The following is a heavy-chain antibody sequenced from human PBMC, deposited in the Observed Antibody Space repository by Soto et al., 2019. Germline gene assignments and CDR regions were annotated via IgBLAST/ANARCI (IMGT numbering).Heavy chain of an antibody. D-gene: IGHD3-16*01. V-gene: IGHV3-23*01. CDR2: IGGSGKFT. CDR3: AKHLLGDGAEYFED. Sequence: EVQLLESGGGLAQPGGVLKLFLSGNWFKVSRLPIELVPQAPGKGLEWVSGIGGSGKFTHYADSVKGRFTLTRDNSNHTLFLQMDSLRADDTAVYYCAKHLLGDGAEYFEDWGQGTLVTVSS. CDR1: FKVSRLP. J-gene: IGHJ1*01.